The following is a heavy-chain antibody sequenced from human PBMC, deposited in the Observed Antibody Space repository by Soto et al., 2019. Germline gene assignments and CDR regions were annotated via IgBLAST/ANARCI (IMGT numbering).Heavy chain of an antibody. D-gene: IGHD3-3*01. Sequence: QLHLVQSGAVVKKPGASVTVSCSASGYPVTAYYMHWVRQAPGRGLEWMGGINPATGAAKYTQTFQGRVTMTRDPSTSTVFLELSGLTSEATAGFYCARGGGVGVAGSAAFDMWGQGTLVTVSS. CDR2: INPATGAA. J-gene: IGHJ3*02. CDR1: GYPVTAYY. V-gene: IGHV1-2*02. CDR3: ARGGGVGVAGSAAFDM.